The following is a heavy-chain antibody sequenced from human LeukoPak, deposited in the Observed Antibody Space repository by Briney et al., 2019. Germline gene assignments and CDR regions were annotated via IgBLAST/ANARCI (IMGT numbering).Heavy chain of an antibody. CDR2: IYYSGST. D-gene: IGHD6-19*01. CDR3: ARAVEEGYFDY. Sequence: SETLSLTCTVPGGSISSYYWSWIRQPPGKGLEWIGYIYYSGSTNYNPSLKSRVTISVDTSKNQFSLKLSSVTAADTAVYYCARAVEEGYFDYWGQGTLVTVSS. CDR1: GGSISSYY. V-gene: IGHV4-59*08. J-gene: IGHJ4*02.